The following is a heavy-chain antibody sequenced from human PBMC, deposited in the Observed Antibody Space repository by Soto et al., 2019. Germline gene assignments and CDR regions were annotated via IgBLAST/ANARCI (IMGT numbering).Heavy chain of an antibody. CDR2: IIPILGIA. D-gene: IGHD3-3*01. V-gene: IGHV1-69*04. J-gene: IGHJ5*02. CDR3: ARDLGWQVIFDFWSGHPVSDP. Sequence: QVQLVQSGAEVTKPGSSVKVSCKASGGTFSSYPISWVRQAPGQGLEWMGRIIPILGIANYAQKFQGRVTITAEKSTSTAYMQLSSLRSEDTAVYYCARDLGWQVIFDFWSGHPVSDPWGQGTLVNVSS. CDR1: GGTFSSYP.